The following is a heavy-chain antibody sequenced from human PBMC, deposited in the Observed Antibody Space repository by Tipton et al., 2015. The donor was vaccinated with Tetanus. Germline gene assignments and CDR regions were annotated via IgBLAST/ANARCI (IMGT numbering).Heavy chain of an antibody. CDR1: GFTFSDYS. CDR3: ARGTSRIVYYFDY. V-gene: IGHV3-21*01. CDR2: ISGSSNYI. J-gene: IGHJ4*02. Sequence: SLRLSCAASGFTFSDYSMNWVRQAPGKGLEWVSSISGSSNYIYYADSVKGRFTISRANAKNSLYLQMNSLRAEDTAVYYCARGTSRIVYYFDYWGQGTLVTVSS. D-gene: IGHD2-21*01.